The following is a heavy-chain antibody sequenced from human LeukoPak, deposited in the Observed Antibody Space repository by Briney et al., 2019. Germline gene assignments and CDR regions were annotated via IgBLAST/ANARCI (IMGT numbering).Heavy chain of an antibody. CDR3: ARPHYYGSGSYPFDP. Sequence: SETLSLTCAVYGGSFSGYYWSWIRKPPGKGLEWIGEINHSGSTNYNPSLKSRVTISVDTSRNQFSLKLSSVTAADTAVYYCARPHYYGSGSYPFDPWGQGTLVTVSS. V-gene: IGHV4-34*01. D-gene: IGHD3-10*01. CDR2: INHSGST. J-gene: IGHJ5*02. CDR1: GGSFSGYY.